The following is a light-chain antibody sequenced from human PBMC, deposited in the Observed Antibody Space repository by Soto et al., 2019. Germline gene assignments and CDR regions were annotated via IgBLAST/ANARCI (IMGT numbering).Light chain of an antibody. J-gene: IGKJ1*01. CDR3: QEYGSSRT. CDR2: DTS. Sequence: ELVLTQSPGTLSLSPGERATLSCRASQSVSSSYLDWYQQKPGQAPRLLIYDTSSRATGILDRFSGGVSGRDFTLSISRLDPEDFAVYYCQEYGSSRTVGHGTKVEVK. CDR1: QSVSSSY. V-gene: IGKV3-20*01.